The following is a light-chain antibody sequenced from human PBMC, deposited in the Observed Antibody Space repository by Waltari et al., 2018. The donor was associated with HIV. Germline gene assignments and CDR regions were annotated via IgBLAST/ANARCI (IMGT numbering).Light chain of an antibody. Sequence: QSALTQPASVSGSPGQSITLSCPGTSSDVGGYNYVSWYQQHPGKAPKLMIYEVSNRPSGVSNRFSGSKSGNTASLTISGLQAEDEADYYCSSYTSSTTLVFGGGTKLTVL. V-gene: IGLV2-14*01. CDR2: EVS. CDR1: SSDVGGYNY. J-gene: IGLJ2*01. CDR3: SSYTSSTTLV.